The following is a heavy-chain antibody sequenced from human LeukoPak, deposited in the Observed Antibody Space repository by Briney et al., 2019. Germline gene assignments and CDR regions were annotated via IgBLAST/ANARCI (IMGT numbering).Heavy chain of an antibody. J-gene: IGHJ4*02. CDR3: ARERQGGSGNYPRPFDY. V-gene: IGHV4-4*07. Sequence: SETLSPTCTVSGGSISTSYWSWIRQPAGKGLEWIGRIYTSGSTNYIPSLKSRVTMSVDTSKNQFSLKLSSVTAADTAVYYCARERQGGSGNYPRPFDYWGQGTLVTVSS. CDR1: GGSISTSY. CDR2: IYTSGST. D-gene: IGHD1-26*01.